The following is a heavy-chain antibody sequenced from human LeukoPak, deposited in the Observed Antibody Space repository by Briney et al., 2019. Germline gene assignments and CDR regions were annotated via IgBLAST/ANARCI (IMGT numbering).Heavy chain of an antibody. CDR2: IPNDGSDK. CDR3: VKDVNAHCRGDCSDY. CDR1: GFTFNIYG. Sequence: GGSLRLSCAASGFTFNIYGMHWVRQAPGKGLEWVAFIPNDGSDKYYADSVKGRFTISRDNSKKTMSLAMNSLRAEDTAVYYCVKDVNAHCRGDCSDYWGQGTLVTVSS. V-gene: IGHV3-30*02. J-gene: IGHJ4*02. D-gene: IGHD2-21*01.